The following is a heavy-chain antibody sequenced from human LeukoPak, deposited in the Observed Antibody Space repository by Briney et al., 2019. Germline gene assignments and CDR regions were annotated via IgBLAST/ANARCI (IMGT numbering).Heavy chain of an antibody. D-gene: IGHD1-26*01. CDR3: ARGEVGATDY. Sequence: GASVKVSCKASGYTFTSYYMHWVRQAPGQGLEWMGIINPSGGSTSYAQKFQGRVTMTRDTSISTAYMELSRLRSDDTAVYYCARGEVGATDYWGQGTLVTVSS. J-gene: IGHJ4*02. V-gene: IGHV1-46*01. CDR1: GYTFTSYY. CDR2: INPSGGST.